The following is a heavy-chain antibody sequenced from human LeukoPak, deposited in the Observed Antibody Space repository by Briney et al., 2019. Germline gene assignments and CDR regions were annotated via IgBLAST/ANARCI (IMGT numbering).Heavy chain of an antibody. CDR1: GGTFSSYA. V-gene: IGHV1-69*04. J-gene: IGHJ4*02. CDR3: ARDRPSPALYYFDY. CDR2: IIPILGIA. Sequence: SVKVSCKASGGTFSSYAISWVRQAPGQGLEWLGRIIPILGIANYAQKFQGRVTITADKSTSTAYMELSSLRSEDTAVYYCARDRPSPALYYFDYWGQGTLVTVSS.